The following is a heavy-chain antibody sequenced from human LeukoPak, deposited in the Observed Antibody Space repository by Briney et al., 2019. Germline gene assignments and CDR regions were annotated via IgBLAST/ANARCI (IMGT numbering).Heavy chain of an antibody. CDR1: GFTFSSYW. D-gene: IGHD3-16*01. Sequence: GGSLRLSCAASGFTFSSYWMHWVRQAPGKGLVWVSRINSDGSSTSYADSVRGRFTISRDNARNSLFLQMNSLRVDDTAVYYCASQSYADFDPWGQGTLVTVSS. CDR2: INSDGSST. V-gene: IGHV3-74*01. CDR3: ASQSYADFDP. J-gene: IGHJ5*02.